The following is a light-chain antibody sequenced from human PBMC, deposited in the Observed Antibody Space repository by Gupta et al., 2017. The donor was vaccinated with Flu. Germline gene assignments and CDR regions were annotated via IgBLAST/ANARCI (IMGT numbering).Light chain of an antibody. CDR1: TGAVTMGHY. V-gene: IGLV7-46*01. CDR2: ETD. CDR3: FHSYSDSRGV. J-gene: IGLJ3*02. Sequence: TVTLTCGLSTGAVTMGHYPYWLKQKHGPDPRTRIFETDNKHSWTPARVSGSLLGGNDDINLSGAQPEDESYYDCFHSYSDSRGVFGGGTKLTVL.